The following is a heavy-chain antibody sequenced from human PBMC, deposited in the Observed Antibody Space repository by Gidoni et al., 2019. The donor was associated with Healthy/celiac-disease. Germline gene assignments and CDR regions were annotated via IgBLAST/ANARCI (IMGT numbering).Heavy chain of an antibody. CDR2: TYYSGST. D-gene: IGHD2-15*01. J-gene: IGHJ3*02. V-gene: IGHV4-31*03. Sequence: QVQLQESGPGLVKPPQTLSPTCTVSGGPISSGGYYWSWIPQHPGKGLEWLGYTYYSGSTYYNPSLKSRVTISVDTSKNQFSLKLSSVTAADTAVYYCARDAGEPKLLQNDAFDIWGQGTMVTVSS. CDR1: GGPISSGGYY. CDR3: ARDAGEPKLLQNDAFDI.